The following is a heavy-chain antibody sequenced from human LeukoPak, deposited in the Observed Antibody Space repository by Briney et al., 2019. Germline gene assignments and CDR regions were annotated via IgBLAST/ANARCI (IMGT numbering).Heavy chain of an antibody. Sequence: GGSLGFSCAATGFTVSSNYMSWVRQVPGKGLNWASVIYSGGSTYYADSVKDRFTISRDNSRNTLYLQMNSLRAEDTFLFHAEDGIRYCSGGSCIDYWGQGTLVTVSS. CDR2: IYSGGST. V-gene: IGHV3-53*01. CDR1: GFTVSSNY. J-gene: IGHJ4*02. D-gene: IGHD2-15*01. CDR3: EDGIRYCSGGSCIDY.